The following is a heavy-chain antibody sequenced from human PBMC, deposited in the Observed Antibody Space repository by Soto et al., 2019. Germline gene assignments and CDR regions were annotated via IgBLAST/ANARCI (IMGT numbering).Heavy chain of an antibody. CDR3: ARVYPGTGWPFHYYGMDV. D-gene: IGHD6-25*01. Sequence: EVQLVESGGGLVQPGGSLRLSCVASEFTFSNYWMSWARQAPGKGLEWVANIKQDGSEKYYVDSVKGRFTISRDNAENSLYLQMNSLRAEDTALYYCARVYPGTGWPFHYYGMDVWGQGTTVTVSS. V-gene: IGHV3-7*01. J-gene: IGHJ6*02. CDR1: EFTFSNYW. CDR2: IKQDGSEK.